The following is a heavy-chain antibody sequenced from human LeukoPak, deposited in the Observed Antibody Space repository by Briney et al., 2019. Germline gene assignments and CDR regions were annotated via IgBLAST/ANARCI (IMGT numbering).Heavy chain of an antibody. D-gene: IGHD4-17*01. CDR1: GFTFSNYE. J-gene: IGHJ3*02. CDR3: ATGDYGAFDI. V-gene: IGHV3-48*03. CDR2: ITTTGDRI. Sequence: PGGSLRLSCAASGFTFSNYEMNWVRQAPGKGLEWISYITTTGDRIQYADSVKGRFTVSRDNAKNSLYLQMNSLRAEDTAVYYCATGDYGAFDIWGQGTMVTVSS.